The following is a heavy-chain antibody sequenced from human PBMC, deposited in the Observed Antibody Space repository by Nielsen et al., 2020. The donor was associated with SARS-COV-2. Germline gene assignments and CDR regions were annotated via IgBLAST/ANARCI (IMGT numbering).Heavy chain of an antibody. CDR1: EYTFAGYY. V-gene: IGHV1-46*01. J-gene: IGHJ4*02. Sequence: ASVKVSCKTSEYTFAGYYMVCVRQAPGQGLEWMGIINPSGGSTSYAQKFQGRVTMTRDTSTSTVYMELSSLRSEDTAVYYCARGLSYSSGWHPFVRGPDVFDYWGQGTLVTVSS. CDR2: INPSGGST. D-gene: IGHD6-19*01. CDR3: ARGLSYSSGWHPFVRGPDVFDY.